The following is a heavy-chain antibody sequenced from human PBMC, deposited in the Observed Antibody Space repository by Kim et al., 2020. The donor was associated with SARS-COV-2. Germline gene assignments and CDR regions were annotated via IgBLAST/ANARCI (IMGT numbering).Heavy chain of an antibody. D-gene: IGHD3-3*01. CDR1: GVAFSNYA. CDR2: VSGSGDKT. J-gene: IGHJ4*02. Sequence: GGSLRLSCTVSGVAFSNYAMTWVRQVPEKGLEWVSAVSGSGDKTYYADSVKGRFTISRDNSNSTLYLQMNSLRAEDTAIYYCSLKGSFGSGYGGQGTLVTVSS. V-gene: IGHV3-23*01. CDR3: SLKGSFGSGY.